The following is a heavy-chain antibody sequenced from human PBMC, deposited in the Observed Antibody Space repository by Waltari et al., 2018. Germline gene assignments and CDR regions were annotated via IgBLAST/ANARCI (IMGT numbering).Heavy chain of an antibody. CDR3: ARDYCDRTNCHGMDV. V-gene: IGHV3-30*04. D-gene: IGHD3-22*01. CDR1: EFTFSSYA. Sequence: QVQLVESGGGVVQPGRSLRLSCAASEFTFSSYAMHWVRQAPGKGREWVAIISYNERKIYYVDSVKGRFTISRDNSQKMLYLQRNSLRAEDTAVYYCARDYCDRTNCHGMDVWGRGTTVTVSS. J-gene: IGHJ6*02. CDR2: ISYNERKI.